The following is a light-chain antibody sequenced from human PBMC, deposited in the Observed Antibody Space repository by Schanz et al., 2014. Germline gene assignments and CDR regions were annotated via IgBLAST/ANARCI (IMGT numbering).Light chain of an antibody. CDR3: QSYDNSLGASVV. J-gene: IGLJ2*01. V-gene: IGLV1-40*01. Sequence: QSVLTQPPSVSGAPGQRVTISCTGSKSNIGARYDVHWYQHLPGAAPRLLIFGNNKRPSGVPDRFSGSKSGTSASLAITGLQDEDEGYYYCQSYDNSLGASVVFGGGTKLTVL. CDR2: GNN. CDR1: KSNIGARYD.